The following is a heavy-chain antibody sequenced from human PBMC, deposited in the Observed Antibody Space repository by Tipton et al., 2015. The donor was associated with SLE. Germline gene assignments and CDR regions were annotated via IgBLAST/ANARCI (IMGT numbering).Heavy chain of an antibody. Sequence: LRLSCTVSGGSISSYYWSWIRQPPGKGLEWIGYIYYSGSTNYNPSLKSRVTISVDTSKNQFSLNLSSVTAADTAVYYCATLHSSSYDYWGQGTLVTVSS. V-gene: IGHV4-59*08. D-gene: IGHD6-6*01. CDR3: ATLHSSSYDY. CDR1: GGSISSYY. CDR2: IYYSGST. J-gene: IGHJ4*02.